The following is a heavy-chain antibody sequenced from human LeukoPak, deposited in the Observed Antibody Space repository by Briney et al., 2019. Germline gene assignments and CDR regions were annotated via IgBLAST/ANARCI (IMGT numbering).Heavy chain of an antibody. CDR1: GYTFTSYY. CDR2: INPSGGST. CDR3: ARVGVDYGGTLDY. Sequence: ASVKVSCKASGYTFTSYYMHWVRQAPGQGLEWMGIINPSGGSTSCAQKFQGRVTMTRDMSTSTVYMELSSLRSEDTAVYYCARVGVDYGGTLDYWGQGTLVTVSS. D-gene: IGHD4-23*01. V-gene: IGHV1-46*01. J-gene: IGHJ4*02.